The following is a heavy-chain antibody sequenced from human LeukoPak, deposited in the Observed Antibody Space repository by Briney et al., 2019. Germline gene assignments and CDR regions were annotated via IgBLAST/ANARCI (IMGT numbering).Heavy chain of an antibody. Sequence: ASVKVSCKASGYTFTSYDINWVRQATGQGLKWMGWMNPNSGNTGYAQKFQGRVTMTRNTSISTAYMELSSLRSEDTAVYYCARGPGYCSSTSCYVDYWGQGTLVTVSS. CDR3: ARGPGYCSSTSCYVDY. CDR2: MNPNSGNT. CDR1: GYTFTSYD. J-gene: IGHJ4*02. V-gene: IGHV1-8*01. D-gene: IGHD2-2*01.